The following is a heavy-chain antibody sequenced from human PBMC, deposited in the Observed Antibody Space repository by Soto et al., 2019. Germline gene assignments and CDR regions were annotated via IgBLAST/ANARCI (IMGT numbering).Heavy chain of an antibody. D-gene: IGHD5-12*01. Sequence: QVQLVQSGAEVKKPGSSVKVSCKASGGTFSSYAISWVRQAPGQGLEWMGGIIPIFGTANYAQKFQGRVTITADESTSTAYMELSSLRSEDTAVYYCARGATPNTYRVDLDAFDIWGQGTMVTVSS. CDR1: GGTFSSYA. J-gene: IGHJ3*02. CDR2: IIPIFGTA. CDR3: ARGATPNTYRVDLDAFDI. V-gene: IGHV1-69*12.